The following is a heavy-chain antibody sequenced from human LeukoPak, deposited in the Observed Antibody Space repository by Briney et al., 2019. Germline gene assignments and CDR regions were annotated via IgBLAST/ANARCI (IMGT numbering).Heavy chain of an antibody. CDR1: GFTFDDYT. J-gene: IGHJ6*03. Sequence: GSLRLSCAASGFTFDDYTMHWVRQAPGKGLEWVSLISWDGGSTYYADSVKGRFTISRDNSKNSLYLQMNSLRAEDTALYYCAKDNRNRGYYYMDVWGKGTTVTVSS. D-gene: IGHD3-16*01. CDR3: AKDNRNRGYYYMDV. CDR2: ISWDGGST. V-gene: IGHV3-43*01.